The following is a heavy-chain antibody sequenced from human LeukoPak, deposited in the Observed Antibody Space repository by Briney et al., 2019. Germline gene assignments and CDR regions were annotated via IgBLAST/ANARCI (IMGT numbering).Heavy chain of an antibody. CDR1: QFNFNKFG. CDR2: ISGNGGST. CDR3: AKVAGGATTHYFDY. V-gene: IGHV3-23*01. D-gene: IGHD1-26*01. J-gene: IGHJ4*02. Sequence: PGGSLRLSCATSQFNFNKFGMTWVRQAPGKGLEWDSSISGNGGSTQYADSVQGRFAISRDNSKNTLYLQMNSLRAEDTAVYFCAKVAGGATTHYFDYWGQGTLVTVSS.